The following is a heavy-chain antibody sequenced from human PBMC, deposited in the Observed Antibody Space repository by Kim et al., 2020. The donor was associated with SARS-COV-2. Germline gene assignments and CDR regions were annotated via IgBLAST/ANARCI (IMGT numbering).Heavy chain of an antibody. J-gene: IGHJ4*02. D-gene: IGHD3-10*01. CDR2: IWYDGNKK. CDR3: TRVGAGGYPSDY. Sequence: GGSLRLSCAASGFRFSTFGMHWVRQAPGKGLEWVAIIWYDGNKKYYADSVKGRCTISRDNSENTLNLQMNSLRAEDTAVYYCTRVGAGGYPSDYWGQGNL. CDR1: GFRFSTFG. V-gene: IGHV3-33*01.